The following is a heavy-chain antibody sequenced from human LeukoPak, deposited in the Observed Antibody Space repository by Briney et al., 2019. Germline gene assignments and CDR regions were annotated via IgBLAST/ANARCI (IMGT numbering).Heavy chain of an antibody. CDR1: GGSISSGGYY. D-gene: IGHD3-10*01. V-gene: IGHV4-31*03. CDR2: IYYSGST. Sequence: SETLSLTCTVSGGSISSGGYYWSWIRQHPGKGLEWIGYIYYSGSTYYNPSLKSRVTISVDTSKNQFSLKLSSVTAADTAVYYCARDLWFGEYYYYGMDVWGQGTTVTVSS. J-gene: IGHJ6*02. CDR3: ARDLWFGEYYYYGMDV.